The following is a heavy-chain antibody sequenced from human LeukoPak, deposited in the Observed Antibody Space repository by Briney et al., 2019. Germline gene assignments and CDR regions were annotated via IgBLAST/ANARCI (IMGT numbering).Heavy chain of an antibody. CDR1: GFTFSSYW. CDR3: ARGDCSSTSCYFPAFDY. D-gene: IGHD2-2*01. Sequence: GGSLRLSCAASGFTFSSYWMRWVRQAPGKGLEWVANIKQDGSEKYYVDSVKGRFTISRDNAKNSLYLQMNSLRAEDTAVYYCARGDCSSTSCYFPAFDYWGQGTLVTVSS. V-gene: IGHV3-7*03. CDR2: IKQDGSEK. J-gene: IGHJ4*02.